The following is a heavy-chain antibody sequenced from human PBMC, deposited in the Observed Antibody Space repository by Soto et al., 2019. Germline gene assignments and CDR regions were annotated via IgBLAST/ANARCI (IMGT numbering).Heavy chain of an antibody. V-gene: IGHV3-30*18. CDR3: AKGDCGGDCYSFDAFDI. Sequence: QVQLVESGGGVVQPGRSLRLSCAASGFTFSSYGMHWVRQAPGKGLEWVAVISYDGSNKYYADSVKRRFTISRDNSKNTLYLQMNSLRAEETAVYYCAKGDCGGDCYSFDAFDIWGQGTMVTVSS. CDR2: ISYDGSNK. D-gene: IGHD2-21*02. J-gene: IGHJ3*02. CDR1: GFTFSSYG.